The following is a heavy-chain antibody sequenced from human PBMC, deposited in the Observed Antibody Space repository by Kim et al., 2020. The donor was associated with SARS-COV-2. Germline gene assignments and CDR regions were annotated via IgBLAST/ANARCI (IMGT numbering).Heavy chain of an antibody. Sequence: GGSLRLSCAASGFTFSDYYMSWIRQAPGKGLEWVSYISSSSSYTNYADSVKGRFTISRDNAKNSLYLQMNSLRAEDTAVYYCARDLGITFGGVIEPLYYYYYGMDVWGQGTTVTVSS. V-gene: IGHV3-11*05. CDR2: ISSSSSYT. J-gene: IGHJ6*02. D-gene: IGHD3-16*02. CDR1: GFTFSDYY. CDR3: ARDLGITFGGVIEPLYYYYYGMDV.